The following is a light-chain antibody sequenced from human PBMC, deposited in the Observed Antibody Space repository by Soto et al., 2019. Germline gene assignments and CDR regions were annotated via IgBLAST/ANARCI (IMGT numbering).Light chain of an antibody. CDR3: NSYTSSSTLVV. Sequence: QSALTQPASVSGSPGQSITISCTGTSSDVGGYNYVSWYQQHPGKAPKLMIYDVSNRSSGVSNRFSGSKSGNTASLTISGLQAEDEADYYCNSYTSSSTLVVFGGGTKLTVL. CDR2: DVS. J-gene: IGLJ2*01. V-gene: IGLV2-14*01. CDR1: SSDVGGYNY.